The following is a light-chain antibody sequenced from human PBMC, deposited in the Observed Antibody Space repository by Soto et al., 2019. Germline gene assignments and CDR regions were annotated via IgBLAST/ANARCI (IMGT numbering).Light chain of an antibody. V-gene: IGKV1-5*01. Sequence: DVQMTQSPSTLSASIGDRVTITCRASQSISYWLAWYQQKPGKVPKLLIYDASSLESEVPSRFSGSGSGTEFTLTISSLQPDDLATYYCQQYNTYAWTFGQVTKVEI. CDR1: QSISYW. CDR3: QQYNTYAWT. CDR2: DAS. J-gene: IGKJ1*01.